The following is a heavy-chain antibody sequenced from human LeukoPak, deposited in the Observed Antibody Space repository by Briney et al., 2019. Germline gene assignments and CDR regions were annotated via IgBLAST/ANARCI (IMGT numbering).Heavy chain of an antibody. CDR1: GFTFSDYY. D-gene: IGHD2-15*01. CDR2: ISSSGSTI. V-gene: IGHV3-11*01. CDR3: ARPSRRWSSSIAFDI. Sequence: GGSLRLSCAASGFTFSDYYMSWIRQAPGKGLERVSYISSSGSTIYYADSVKGRFTISRDNAKNSLYLQMNSLRAEDTAVYYCARPSRRWSSSIAFDIWGQGTMVTVSS. J-gene: IGHJ3*02.